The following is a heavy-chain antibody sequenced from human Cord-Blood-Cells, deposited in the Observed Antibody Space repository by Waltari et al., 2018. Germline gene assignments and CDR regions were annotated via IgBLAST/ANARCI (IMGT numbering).Heavy chain of an antibody. D-gene: IGHD6-13*01. CDR2: INAGNGNT. V-gene: IGHV1-3*01. CDR3: AGSIAAAGTEYFQH. Sequence: QVQLVQSGAEVKKPGASVKLSCKASGYTFTSYAMHWVRQAPGQRLEWMGWINAGNGNTKYSQKFQGRVTITRDTSASTAYMELSSLRSEDTAVYYCAGSIAAAGTEYFQHWGQGTLVTVSS. J-gene: IGHJ1*01. CDR1: GYTFTSYA.